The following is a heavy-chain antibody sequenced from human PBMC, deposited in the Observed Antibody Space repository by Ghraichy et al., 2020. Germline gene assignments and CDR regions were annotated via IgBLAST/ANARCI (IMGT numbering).Heavy chain of an antibody. V-gene: IGHV4-39*01. CDR3: ARQQWLATYLMDV. J-gene: IGHJ6*02. Sequence: SETLSLTCNVSGGSISSSSYFWGWIRQSPGKGLEWIGSVYYSGLTYYTPSLRSRVTLSIDTSKNHFSLELRSVTAADTGLYYCARQQWLATYLMDVWGQGTTVTVSS. CDR1: GGSISSSSYF. CDR2: VYYSGLT. D-gene: IGHD6-19*01.